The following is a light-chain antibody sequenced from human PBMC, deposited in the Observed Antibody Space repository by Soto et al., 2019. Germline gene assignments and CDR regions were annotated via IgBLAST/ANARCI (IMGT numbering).Light chain of an antibody. CDR1: SRDVGAYNY. CDR3: TSPTPGSLYV. V-gene: IGLV2-14*01. J-gene: IGLJ1*01. CDR2: KVS. Sequence: QSVLTQPPSASGSPGQSVTISCTGTSRDVGAYNYVSWYQQYPGRVPKLLIYKVSNRPSGISNRFSGSKSGNTASLTISGLQAEDEADYFCTSPTPGSLYVFGSGTKLTVL.